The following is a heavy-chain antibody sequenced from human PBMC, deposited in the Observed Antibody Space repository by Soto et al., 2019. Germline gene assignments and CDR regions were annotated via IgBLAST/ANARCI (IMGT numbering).Heavy chain of an antibody. Sequence: VQLVESGGGLVQPGGSLRLSCAASGFTFSSYGMHWVRQAPGKGLEWVAVISYDGSNKYYADSVKGRFTISRDNSKNTLYLQMNSLRAEDTAVYYCAKAAYCGGDCYSWYFDYWGQGTLVTVSS. CDR2: ISYDGSNK. J-gene: IGHJ4*02. CDR3: AKAAYCGGDCYSWYFDY. V-gene: IGHV3-30*18. D-gene: IGHD2-21*02. CDR1: GFTFSSYG.